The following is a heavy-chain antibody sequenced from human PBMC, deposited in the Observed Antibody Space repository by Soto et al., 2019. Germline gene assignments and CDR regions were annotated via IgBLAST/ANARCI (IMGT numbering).Heavy chain of an antibody. D-gene: IGHD6-19*01. V-gene: IGHV1-18*01. Sequence: QVQLVQSGAEVKKPGASVKVSCKASGYTFTNYGISWVRQAPGQGLEWVGWTTTYNGHTDYAQKFQGRVTMTTDISTNTVYMELRSLRSDDTAVYYCARRLSGGYADFDYWGQGTLVTVSS. CDR2: TTTYNGHT. J-gene: IGHJ4*02. CDR3: ARRLSGGYADFDY. CDR1: GYTFTNYG.